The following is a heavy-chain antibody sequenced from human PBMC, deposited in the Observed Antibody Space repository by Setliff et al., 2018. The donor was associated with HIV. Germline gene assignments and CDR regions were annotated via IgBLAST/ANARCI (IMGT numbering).Heavy chain of an antibody. J-gene: IGHJ3*02. Sequence: ASVKVSCKASGYTFTNSYMHFVRQAPGQGLEWVGIIDPSGRSTTFYAQTLRGRVAMTRDTSTSTVYLEVSGLRFEDTAVYYCAGIRGGDAFDIWGQGTMVTVSS. D-gene: IGHD3-10*01. CDR2: IDPSGRSTT. V-gene: IGHV1-46*04. CDR1: GYTFTNSY. CDR3: AGIRGGDAFDI.